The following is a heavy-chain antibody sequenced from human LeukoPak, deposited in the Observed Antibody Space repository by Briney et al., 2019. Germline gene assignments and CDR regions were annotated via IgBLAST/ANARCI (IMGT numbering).Heavy chain of an antibody. CDR2: IHPNSGGT. V-gene: IGHV1-2*06. CDR3: AKVPYCTGGSCLYYFDY. D-gene: IGHD2-15*01. J-gene: IGHJ4*02. CDR1: GYTFTGYY. Sequence: GASVKVSCKASGYTFTGYYMHGVRQAPGQGLEWMGRIHPNSGGTNYAQKFQGRVTMTRDTSISTSYTELSSLRSDDPALYYCAKVPYCTGGSCLYYFDYWGQGTLVTVSS.